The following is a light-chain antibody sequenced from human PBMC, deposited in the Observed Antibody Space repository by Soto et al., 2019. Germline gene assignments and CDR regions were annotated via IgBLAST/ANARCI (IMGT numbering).Light chain of an antibody. CDR1: QYIFQW. CDR2: KAS. Sequence: DIQMTQSPSSLSASVGDRVTVTCRARQYIFQWVAWYQQKPGKAPKLLISKASHLEDGVPSRFSGSGSGTEFTLTSSSLQPEDFATDYRQQYNSFSPITFGQGTNLQI. CDR3: QQYNSFSPIT. J-gene: IGKJ2*01. V-gene: IGKV1-5*03.